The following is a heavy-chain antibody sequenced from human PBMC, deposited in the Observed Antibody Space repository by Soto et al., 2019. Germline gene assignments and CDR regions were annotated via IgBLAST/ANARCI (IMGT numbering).Heavy chain of an antibody. Sequence: EVQVLEFGGGLVQPGGSLRLSCVGSGFTFSNYGMSWVRQAPGQGLEWVSGIGGSGGSTYYLDSVKGRFTISRDNSKNRLDLQINSLRAEDTAVYYCLTYDDCWPGSRIKVWGQGTTVTVSS. CDR2: IGGSGGST. CDR3: LTYDDCWPGSRIKV. V-gene: IGHV3-23*01. D-gene: IGHD4-17*01. CDR1: GFTFSNYG. J-gene: IGHJ6*02.